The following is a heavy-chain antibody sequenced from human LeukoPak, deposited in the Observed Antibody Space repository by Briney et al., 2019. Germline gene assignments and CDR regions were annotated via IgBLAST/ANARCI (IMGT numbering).Heavy chain of an antibody. Sequence: ASVKVSCKASGYTFTSYGISWVRQAPGQGLEWMGWISAYNGNTNYAQKLQGRVTTTTDTSTSTAYMELRSLRSDDTAVYYCARDPNYYGSGSSPEYFQHWGQGTLVTVSS. CDR3: ARDPNYYGSGSSPEYFQH. D-gene: IGHD3-10*01. J-gene: IGHJ1*01. CDR2: ISAYNGNT. CDR1: GYTFTSYG. V-gene: IGHV1-18*01.